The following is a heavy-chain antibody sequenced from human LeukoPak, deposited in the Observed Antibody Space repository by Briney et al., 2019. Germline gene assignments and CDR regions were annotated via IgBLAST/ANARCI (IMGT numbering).Heavy chain of an antibody. J-gene: IGHJ4*02. D-gene: IGHD2/OR15-2a*01. CDR1: GGSFSGYY. V-gene: IGHV4-34*01. Sequence: PSETLSLTCAVYGGSFSGYYWSWIRQPPGKGLEWIGEINHSGSTNYNPSLKSRVTISVDKSKNQFSLKLSSVTAADTAVHYCASLSAPLDYWGQGTLVTVSS. CDR3: ASLSAPLDY. CDR2: INHSGST.